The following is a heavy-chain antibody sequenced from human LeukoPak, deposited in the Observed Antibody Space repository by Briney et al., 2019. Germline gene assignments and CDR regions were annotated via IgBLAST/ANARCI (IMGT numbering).Heavy chain of an antibody. CDR2: ISSSSSYI. Sequence: GGSLRLSRAASGFTFSSYSMNWVRQAPGKGLEWVSSISSSSSYIYYADSVKGRFTISRDNAKNSLYLQMNSLRAEDSAVYYCARDKIVGPTTLDYWGQGTLVTVSS. V-gene: IGHV3-21*01. CDR1: GFTFSSYS. J-gene: IGHJ4*02. CDR3: ARDKIVGPTTLDY. D-gene: IGHD1-26*01.